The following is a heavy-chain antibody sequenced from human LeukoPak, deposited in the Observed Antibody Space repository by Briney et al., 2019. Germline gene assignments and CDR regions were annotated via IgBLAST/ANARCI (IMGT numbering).Heavy chain of an antibody. D-gene: IGHD3-9*01. CDR3: TRDLMDYDVSTGLHHYYMDV. CDR1: GFTFSSNW. V-gene: IGHV3-74*01. CDR2: INGDGRNI. Sequence: PGGSLRLSCVASGFTFSSNWMHWVRQDPRKGLVWVSRINGDGRNINYADSVRGRFTISRDNAKNTLYLQMNTLRVEDTAVYYCTRDLMDYDVSTGLHHYYMDVWGQGTTVTVSS. J-gene: IGHJ6*02.